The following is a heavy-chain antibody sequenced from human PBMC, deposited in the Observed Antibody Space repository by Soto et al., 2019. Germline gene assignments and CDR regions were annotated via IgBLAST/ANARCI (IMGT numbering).Heavy chain of an antibody. Sequence: GGSLRLSCAASGFTFSSYSMNWVRQAPGKGLEWVSSISSSSSYIYYADSVKGRFTISRNNAKNPLYLQMNSLRAEDTAVYYCARDPPFSGMDVWGQGTTVTVSS. CDR3: ARDPPFSGMDV. CDR2: ISSSSSYI. V-gene: IGHV3-21*01. CDR1: GFTFSSYS. J-gene: IGHJ6*02.